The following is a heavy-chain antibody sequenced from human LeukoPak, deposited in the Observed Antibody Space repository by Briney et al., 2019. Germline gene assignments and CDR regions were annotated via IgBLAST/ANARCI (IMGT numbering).Heavy chain of an antibody. D-gene: IGHD4-17*01. V-gene: IGHV3-30-3*01. CDR3: ARDDYGDYYFDY. CDR2: ISYDGSNK. J-gene: IGHJ4*02. Sequence: QPGGSLRLSCAASGFTFSSYAMHWVRQAPGKGLERVAVISYDGSNKYYADSVKGRFTISRDNSKNTLYLQMNSLRAEDTAVYYCARDDYGDYYFDYWGQGTLVTVSS. CDR1: GFTFSSYA.